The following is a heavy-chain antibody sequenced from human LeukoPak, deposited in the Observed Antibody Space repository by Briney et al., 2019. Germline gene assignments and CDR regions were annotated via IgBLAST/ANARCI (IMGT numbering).Heavy chain of an antibody. CDR3: AKGINTMVRGVMAGYAFDI. CDR1: GFTFSDYY. CDR2: ISGSGGST. V-gene: IGHV3-23*01. Sequence: GGSLRLSCAASGFTFSDYYMSWVRQAPGKGLEWVSAISGSGGSTYYADSVKGRFTISRDSSKNTLYLQMNSLRAEDTAVYYCAKGINTMVRGVMAGYAFDIWGQGTMVTVSS. J-gene: IGHJ3*02. D-gene: IGHD3-10*01.